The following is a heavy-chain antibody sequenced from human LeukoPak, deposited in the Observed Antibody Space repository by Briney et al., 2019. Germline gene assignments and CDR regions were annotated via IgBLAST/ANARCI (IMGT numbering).Heavy chain of an antibody. J-gene: IGHJ4*02. D-gene: IGHD2-15*01. CDR3: ARDRIGYCSGGSCYSGELDY. Sequence: GGSLRLFCAGCGFTFSSYGMHWVRHAPGKGLVWVSRINSDGSSTSYADSVKGRFTISRDNAKNTLYLQMNSLRAEDTAVYYCARDRIGYCSGGSCYSGELDYWGQGTLVTVSS. V-gene: IGHV3-74*01. CDR2: INSDGSST. CDR1: GFTFSSYG.